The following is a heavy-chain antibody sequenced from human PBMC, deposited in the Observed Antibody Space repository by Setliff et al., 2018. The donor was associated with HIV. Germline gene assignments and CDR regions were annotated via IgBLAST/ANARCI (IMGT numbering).Heavy chain of an antibody. V-gene: IGHV4-38-2*01. CDR1: GFSISSGDYY. J-gene: IGHJ4*02. Sequence: PSETLSLTCDVSGFSISSGDYYWSWIRQPPGNGLEWIGSIYHTGSTYYKPSRKSRVTNSVERSKNQFSLRLSSVAAGDTAVYYCARSIVPVASGYYYFEYWGQGTLVTVSS. CDR2: IYHTGST. D-gene: IGHD3-3*01. CDR3: ARSIVPVASGYYYFEY.